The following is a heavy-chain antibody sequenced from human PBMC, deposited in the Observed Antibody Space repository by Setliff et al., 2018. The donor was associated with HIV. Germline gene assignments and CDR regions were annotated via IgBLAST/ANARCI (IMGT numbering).Heavy chain of an antibody. CDR2: ISGSGGTT. CDR1: GFTFSSYT. Sequence: PGGSLRLSCAASGFTFSSYTMNWVRQAPGKGLEWVSVISGSGGTTYYADSVKGRFTISRDNSKNTLFLQMNSLRGDDTAVYYCARDPLLFLEWLSPGYPFDYWGQGTLVTVSS. V-gene: IGHV3-23*01. J-gene: IGHJ4*02. D-gene: IGHD3-3*01. CDR3: ARDPLLFLEWLSPGYPFDY.